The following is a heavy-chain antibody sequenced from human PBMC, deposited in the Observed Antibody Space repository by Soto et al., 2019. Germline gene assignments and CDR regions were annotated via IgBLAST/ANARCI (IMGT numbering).Heavy chain of an antibody. CDR1: GFTFSAYT. V-gene: IGHV3-21*02. CDR3: VRGSCGDGNS. Sequence: EVQLVESGGGLVKPGGSLRLSCAASGFTFSAYTMNWVRQAPGKGLEWVSSRDPSSTYIYYAGSVKGRFTLSRANAKNSRFLRLNSLRADDTALYYCVRGSCGDGNSWGQGTLVTVCS. D-gene: IGHD6-25*01. CDR2: RDPSSTYI. J-gene: IGHJ4*02.